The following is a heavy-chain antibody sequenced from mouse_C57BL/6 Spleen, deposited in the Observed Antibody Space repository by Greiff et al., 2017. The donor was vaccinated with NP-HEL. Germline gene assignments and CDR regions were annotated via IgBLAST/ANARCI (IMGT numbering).Heavy chain of an antibody. CDR3: ARREYYCGSSPLFDY. Sequence: EVKLVESGGDLVKPGGSLKLSCAASGFTFSSYGMSWVRQTPDKRLEWVATISSGGSYTYYPDSVKGRFTISRDNAKNTLYLQMSSLKSEDTAMYYCARREYYCGSSPLFDYWGQGTTLTVSS. CDR1: GFTFSSYG. CDR2: ISSGGSYT. J-gene: IGHJ2*01. V-gene: IGHV5-6*02. D-gene: IGHD1-1*01.